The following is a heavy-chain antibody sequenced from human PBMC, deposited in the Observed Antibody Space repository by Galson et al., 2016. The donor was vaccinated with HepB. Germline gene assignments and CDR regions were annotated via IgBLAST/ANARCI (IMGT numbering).Heavy chain of an antibody. Sequence: SLRLSCAASGFTFNNYDMHWFRQAPGKGLEWVSYITRSGGTALYADSVKGRFTISRDNAKNSLYLQMNSLRDEDTAVYYCARDGRRGYDMDVWGQGTTVTVSS. V-gene: IGHV3-48*02. CDR3: ARDGRRGYDMDV. J-gene: IGHJ6*02. CDR2: ITRSGGTA. CDR1: GFTFNNYD.